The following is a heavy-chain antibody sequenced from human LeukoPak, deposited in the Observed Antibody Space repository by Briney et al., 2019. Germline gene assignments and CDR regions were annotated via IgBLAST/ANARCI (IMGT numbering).Heavy chain of an antibody. CDR3: ARDIVYLIDEDYG. CDR1: GSSFNTYY. CDR2: IHTSGSA. V-gene: IGHV4-4*07. Sequence: PSETLSLTCSVSGSSFNTYYWSWIQQPAGKALEWIGRIHTSGSADYSPSLQSRVTISVDMSKKEFSLKLTSVTAADTAVYYCARDIVYLIDEDYGWGQGILVTVSS. D-gene: IGHD4-17*01. J-gene: IGHJ4*02.